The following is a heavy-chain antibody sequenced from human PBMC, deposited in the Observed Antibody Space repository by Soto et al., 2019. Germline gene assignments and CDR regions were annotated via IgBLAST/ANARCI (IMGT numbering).Heavy chain of an antibody. V-gene: IGHV3-30*18. CDR3: AKGGSSSPRYFDR. Sequence: QVQVVESGGGVVQPGRSLRLSCAASGFTFSSYGMHWVRQAPGKGLEWVAIISWDGNNKYYADSVKGRFTISRDSSKNTLFRHKQSLRAEDTAVYYCAKGGSSSPRYFDRWGQGTLVTVSS. J-gene: IGHJ5*02. CDR2: ISWDGNNK. CDR1: GFTFSSYG. D-gene: IGHD6-6*01.